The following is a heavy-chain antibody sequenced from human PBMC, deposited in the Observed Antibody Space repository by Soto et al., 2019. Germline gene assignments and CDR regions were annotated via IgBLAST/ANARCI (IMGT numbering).Heavy chain of an antibody. CDR2: ISGGGGTT. CDR3: AKVRVVVITRNAFDL. D-gene: IGHD3-22*01. V-gene: IGHV3-23*01. CDR1: GFTFSSYA. Sequence: VQLLESGGDLVQPGGSLRLSCAASGFTFSSYAMSWVRQAPGKGLEWVSDISGGGGTTYYADSVKGRFTISRDNSKNTLYLQMKSLRAEDTAVYYCAKVRVVVITRNAFDLWGQGTMVTVSS. J-gene: IGHJ3*01.